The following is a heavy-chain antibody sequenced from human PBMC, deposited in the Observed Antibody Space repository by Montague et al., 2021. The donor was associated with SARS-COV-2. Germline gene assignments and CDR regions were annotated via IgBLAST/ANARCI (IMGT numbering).Heavy chain of an antibody. J-gene: IGHJ4*02. V-gene: IGHV2-5*02. CDR2: IYWDDDK. CDR1: GFSLTTSRVG. D-gene: IGHD3-10*01. Sequence: PALVKPTQTLTLTCTFSGFSLTTSRVGVGWIRQPPGKPLEWLALIYWDDDKRYSPSLKSRLTITKDTSKNQVVLAITNMDPVDTAAYFCADRGVYGAGSYYDYWGQGTLVTVSS. CDR3: ADRGVYGAGSYYDY.